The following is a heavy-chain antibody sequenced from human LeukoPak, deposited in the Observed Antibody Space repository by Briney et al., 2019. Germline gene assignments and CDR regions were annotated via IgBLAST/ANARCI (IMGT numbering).Heavy chain of an antibody. CDR1: GYTFTSYY. CDR2: INPSGGST. J-gene: IGHJ4*02. D-gene: IGHD3-9*01. Sequence: ASVKVSCKASGYTFTSYYMHWVRRAPGQGLEWMGIINPSGGSTSYAQKFQGRVTMTRDTSTSTVYMELNSLRSEDTAVYYCARDPALTGYHRGYFDYWGQGTLVTVSS. V-gene: IGHV1-46*01. CDR3: ARDPALTGYHRGYFDY.